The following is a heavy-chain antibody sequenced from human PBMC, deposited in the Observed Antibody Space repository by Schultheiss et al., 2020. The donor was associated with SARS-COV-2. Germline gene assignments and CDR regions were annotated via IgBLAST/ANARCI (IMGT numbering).Heavy chain of an antibody. CDR1: GFTFSSYA. CDR3: ARDRCSGGSCYYYYGMDV. V-gene: IGHV3-64*04. CDR2: ISSNGGST. D-gene: IGHD2-15*01. Sequence: GESLKISCSASGFTFSSYAMHWVRQAPGKGLEYVSAISSNGGSTYYADSVKGRFTISRDNSKNTLYLQMNSLRAEDTAVYYCARDRCSGGSCYYYYGMDVWGQGTTVTVSS. J-gene: IGHJ6*02.